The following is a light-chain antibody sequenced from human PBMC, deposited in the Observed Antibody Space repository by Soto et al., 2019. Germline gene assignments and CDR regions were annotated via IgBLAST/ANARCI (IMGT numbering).Light chain of an antibody. CDR1: QSISSW. CDR2: DAS. CDR3: QHYETYPA. Sequence: DIQMTQSPSTLSASVGDSVTIACRASQSISSWLAWYQQKPGIAPKLLISDASSLESGVPSRFSGSGSGTEFTLTISSLQPDHCATYLFQHYETYPAFGQGTKVEIK. V-gene: IGKV1-5*01. J-gene: IGKJ1*01.